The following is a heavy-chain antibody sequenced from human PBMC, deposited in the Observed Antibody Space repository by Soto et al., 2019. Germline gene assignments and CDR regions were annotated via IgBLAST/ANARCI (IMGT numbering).Heavy chain of an antibody. V-gene: IGHV4-59*01. J-gene: IGHJ3*01. D-gene: IGHD3-10*01. Sequence: QVQLQESGPGLVKPSETLSLTCTVSGGITSGYYWSWVRQSPQKGLEWIGYIYYTGHTNYNPSLKSRVTISMDTSMTKISLNLTSMTAADTAVYYCARGPAGNPVLFAFGLWGQGTMVTVSS. CDR2: IYYTGHT. CDR1: GGITSGYY. CDR3: ARGPAGNPVLFAFGL.